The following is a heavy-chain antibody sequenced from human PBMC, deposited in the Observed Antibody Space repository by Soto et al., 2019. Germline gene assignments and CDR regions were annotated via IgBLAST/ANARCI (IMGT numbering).Heavy chain of an antibody. CDR2: INAHSGGT. D-gene: IGHD6-6*01. J-gene: IGHJ5*02. CDR3: AKDLTRQLAYWLDP. V-gene: IGHV1-2*02. CDR1: GFSFTGYY. Sequence: ASVKVSCKASGFSFTGYYIHWLRQAPGQGLEWMGWINAHSGGTEYAQKFQGRVTLARDTSIATAYLTLTSLTSDDTALYYCAKDLTRQLAYWLDPWGQGTQVTVSS.